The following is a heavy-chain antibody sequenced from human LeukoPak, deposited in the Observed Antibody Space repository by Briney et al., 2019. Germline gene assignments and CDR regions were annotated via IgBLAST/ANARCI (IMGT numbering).Heavy chain of an antibody. J-gene: IGHJ3*01. V-gene: IGHV4-39*01. D-gene: IGHD3-22*01. CDR2: IYYSGHT. CDR1: GGSISSSSYY. Sequence: SETLSLTCTVSGGSISSSSYYWGWIRQPPGKGLEWIGNIYYSGHTYCNPSLKSRVTISVDTSKNQFSLKLSSVTAADTAVYYCARGTGAYYYLWGQGTMVTVSS. CDR3: ARGTGAYYYL.